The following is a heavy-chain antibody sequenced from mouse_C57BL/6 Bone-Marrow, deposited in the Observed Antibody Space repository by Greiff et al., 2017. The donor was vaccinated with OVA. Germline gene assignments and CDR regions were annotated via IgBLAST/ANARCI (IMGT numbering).Heavy chain of an antibody. Sequence: QVQLQQPGAELVRPGSSVKLSCKASGYTFTSYWMDWVKQRPGPGLEWIGNIYPSDSETPYNQKFKDKATLTVDKSSSTAYMQLSSLTSEDAAVYYCARGGPYYGYDGNFDYWGQGTTLTVSS. V-gene: IGHV1-61*01. CDR1: GYTFTSYW. J-gene: IGHJ2*01. CDR3: ARGGPYYGYDGNFDY. CDR2: IYPSDSET. D-gene: IGHD2-9*01.